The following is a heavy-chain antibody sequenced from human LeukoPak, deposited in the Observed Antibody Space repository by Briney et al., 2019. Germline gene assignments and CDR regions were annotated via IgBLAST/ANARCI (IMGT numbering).Heavy chain of an antibody. D-gene: IGHD1-26*01. Sequence: TSETLSLTCTVSGGSISNYYWSWIRQPPGKGLGWIGYIYYSGTTNYNPSLKSRVTISVDTSKNQFSLKLSSVTAADTAVYYCARGDSGTYYYFDYWGQGTLVTVSS. CDR3: ARGDSGTYYYFDY. J-gene: IGHJ4*02. CDR1: GGSISNYY. CDR2: IYYSGTT. V-gene: IGHV4-59*08.